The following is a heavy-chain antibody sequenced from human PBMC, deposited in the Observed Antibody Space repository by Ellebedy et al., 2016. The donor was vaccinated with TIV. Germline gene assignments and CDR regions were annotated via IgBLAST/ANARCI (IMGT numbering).Heavy chain of an antibody. V-gene: IGHV3-7*04. CDR2: INQHGSEQ. J-gene: IGHJ4*02. D-gene: IGHD3-22*01. CDR3: ARGPYYSDPSAPYAHY. Sequence: GESLKISXAASGFTFSSYWMSWVRQAPGKGLEWVANINQHGSEQYYVDSVKGRFTISRDNAKNSVFLQMNSLRAEDTAVYYCARGPYYSDPSAPYAHYWGQGTLVTVSS. CDR1: GFTFSSYW.